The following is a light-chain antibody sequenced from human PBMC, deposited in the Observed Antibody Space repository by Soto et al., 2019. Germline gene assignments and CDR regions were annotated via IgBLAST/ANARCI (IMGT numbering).Light chain of an antibody. Sequence: EIVLTQSPGTLSLSPGERATLSCRASQSVSSSYLAWYQQNPGQAPRLLIYGASSRATGIPDMFSGSGSGTDFTLTISRLEPEDFAVYYCHQYSSSPYTFGQWTKLEIK. J-gene: IGKJ2*01. CDR2: GAS. CDR1: QSVSSSY. V-gene: IGKV3-20*01. CDR3: HQYSSSPYT.